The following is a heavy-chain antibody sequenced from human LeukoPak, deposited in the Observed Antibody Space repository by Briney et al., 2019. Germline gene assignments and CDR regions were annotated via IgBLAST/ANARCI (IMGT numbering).Heavy chain of an antibody. J-gene: IGHJ4*02. CDR2: ITSAGENT. Sequence: GGSVRLSCAASEFTFSIYAMSWVRQAPGKGLEWVSSITSAGENTFYTGSVKGRFTISRDNSRNTLYLQMNSLRAEDTAIYYCAKDRPNYYGSNGHYYRRDGDYWGQGTLVTVSS. CDR3: AKDRPNYYGSNGHYYRRDGDY. D-gene: IGHD3-22*01. CDR1: EFTFSIYA. V-gene: IGHV3-23*01.